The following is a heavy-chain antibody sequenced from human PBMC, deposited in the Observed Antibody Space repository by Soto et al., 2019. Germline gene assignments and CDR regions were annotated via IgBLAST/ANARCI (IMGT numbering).Heavy chain of an antibody. CDR3: ARALMNPHRAFGL. J-gene: IGHJ3*01. CDR2: TYYRSKWYS. Sequence: PSQTLSLTCVISGDSVSSNSAAWNWIRQSPSRGLEWLGRTYYRSKWYSDYAVSVKSRVIINPDTSKNKFSLQLNSVTPADTAVYYCARALMNPHRAFGLWGQGTMVTVSS. D-gene: IGHD3-9*01. CDR1: GDSVSSNSAA. V-gene: IGHV6-1*01.